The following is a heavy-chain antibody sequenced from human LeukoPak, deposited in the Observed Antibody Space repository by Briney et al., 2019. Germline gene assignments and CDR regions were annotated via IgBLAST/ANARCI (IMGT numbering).Heavy chain of an antibody. D-gene: IGHD5-12*01. Sequence: SETLSLTCAVYGGSFSGYYWSWIRQPPGKGLEWIGEINHSGSTNYNPSLKSRVTISVDTSKNQFSLKLSSVTAADTAVYYCARLDIVATVPSYYYYYYMDVWGKGTTVTVSS. CDR3: ARLDIVATVPSYYYYYYMDV. V-gene: IGHV4-34*01. CDR1: GGSFSGYY. CDR2: INHSGST. J-gene: IGHJ6*03.